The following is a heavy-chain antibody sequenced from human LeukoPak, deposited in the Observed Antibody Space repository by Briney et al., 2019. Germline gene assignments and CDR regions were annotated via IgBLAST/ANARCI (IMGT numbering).Heavy chain of an antibody. CDR1: GYTFTSYG. CDR3: ARDRGPSYCSSTTCRTLDW. D-gene: IGHD2-2*01. J-gene: IGHJ4*02. Sequence: GASVKVSCKASGYTFTSYGISWVRQAPGQGLEWMGWISAHNGNTNYAQRFQGRLTMTTDTPTSTAYMELRSLISGDTAVYYCARDRGPSYCSSTTCRTLDWWGQGTLVTVSS. V-gene: IGHV1-18*01. CDR2: ISAHNGNT.